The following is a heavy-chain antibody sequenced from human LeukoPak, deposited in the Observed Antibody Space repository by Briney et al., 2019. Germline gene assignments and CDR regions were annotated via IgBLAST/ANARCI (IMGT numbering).Heavy chain of an antibody. Sequence: HPGGSLRLSCVASGFPFSSYWMSWVRQAPGKGLEWVSAISGSGGSTYYADSVKGRFTISRDNSKNTLYLQMNSLRAEDTAVYYCAKAISSGSRCWFDPWGQGTLVTVSS. CDR3: AKAISSGSRCWFDP. J-gene: IGHJ5*02. CDR2: ISGSGGST. CDR1: GFPFSSYW. D-gene: IGHD6-19*01. V-gene: IGHV3-23*01.